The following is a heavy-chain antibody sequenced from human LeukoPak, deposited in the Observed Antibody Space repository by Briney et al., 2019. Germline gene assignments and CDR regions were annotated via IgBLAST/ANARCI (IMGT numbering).Heavy chain of an antibody. Sequence: SETLSLTCSVSGGSISSTSCYWGWIRQPPGKGLEWIGGIYYSGSTNYNPSLKSRVTISVDTSKNQFSLKLSSVTAADTAVYYCARYSSSYRYYYMDVWGKGTTVTVSS. CDR1: GGSISSTSCY. CDR3: ARYSSSYRYYYMDV. J-gene: IGHJ6*03. D-gene: IGHD2-15*01. V-gene: IGHV4-39*07. CDR2: IYYSGST.